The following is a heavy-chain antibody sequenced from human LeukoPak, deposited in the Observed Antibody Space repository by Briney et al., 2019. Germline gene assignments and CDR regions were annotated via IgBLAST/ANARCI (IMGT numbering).Heavy chain of an antibody. CDR2: IYYSGST. D-gene: IGHD5-24*01. V-gene: IGHV4-59*01. Sequence: SETLSLNCTVSGGSISSYYWSWIRQPPGKGLEWIGYIYYSGSTNYNPSLKSRVTISVDTSKNQFSLKLSSVTAADTAVYYCASAEDGYNLDDAFDTWGQGTMVTVSS. CDR1: GGSISSYY. CDR3: ASAEDGYNLDDAFDT. J-gene: IGHJ3*02.